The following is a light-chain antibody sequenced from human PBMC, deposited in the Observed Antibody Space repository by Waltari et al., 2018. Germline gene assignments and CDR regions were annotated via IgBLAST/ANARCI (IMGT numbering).Light chain of an antibody. CDR3: QQGNNFPPT. V-gene: IGKV1-12*01. CDR2: AAS. J-gene: IGKJ1*01. Sequence: DVQLTQSPSSVSASVGDRVTITCRASQDISNFLAGYQQKPGKAPKFLIYAASTLQTGVPSRFSGSGSGTEFTLTISGLQPEDFAAYFCQQGNNFPPTFGQGTEVQI. CDR1: QDISNF.